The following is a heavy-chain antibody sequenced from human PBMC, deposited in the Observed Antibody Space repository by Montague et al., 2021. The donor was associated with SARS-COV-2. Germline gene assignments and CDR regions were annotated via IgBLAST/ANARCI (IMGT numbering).Heavy chain of an antibody. CDR1: RGSFGNYY. CDR3: ARGRPVQGSFRHFDSISSGALDI. J-gene: IGHJ3*02. CDR2: INQGGAP. Sequence: SETLSLTRAVSRGSFGNYYWTWIRQSPGKGLEWIGEINQGGAPNYTPSLKSRVTISLGTSKKQISLKLNSVTVADTAVFFCARGRPVQGSFRHFDSISSGALDIWAQGSLVIVSS. D-gene: IGHD3-9*01. V-gene: IGHV4-34*01.